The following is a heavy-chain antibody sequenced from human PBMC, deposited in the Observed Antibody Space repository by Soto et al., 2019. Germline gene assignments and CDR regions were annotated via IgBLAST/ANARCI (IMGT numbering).Heavy chain of an antibody. CDR3: ARSYYYGSGSYYNLPFDP. D-gene: IGHD3-10*01. CDR1: GCSISSSSYY. J-gene: IGHJ5*02. Sequence: QLQLQESGPGLVKPSETLSLTCTVSGCSISSSSYYWGWIRQPPGKGLEWIGSIYYSGSTYYNPSLKSRVTISVDTSKNQFSLNLSSVTAADTAVYYCARSYYYGSGSYYNLPFDPWGQGTLVTVSS. CDR2: IYYSGST. V-gene: IGHV4-39*01.